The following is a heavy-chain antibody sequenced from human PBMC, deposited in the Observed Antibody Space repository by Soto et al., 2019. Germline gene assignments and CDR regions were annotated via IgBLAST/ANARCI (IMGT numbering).Heavy chain of an antibody. Sequence: GGPMRLSCADAGCTFSNYTVNWDSKAPGKEVEWVSSISSSSRYIYYADSVKGRFTISRDNAKNSLYLQMNSLRAEDTAVYYCAKETTPGTAFDIWGQGTMVTVS. CDR3: AKETTPGTAFDI. CDR2: ISSSSRYI. CDR1: GCTFSNYT. V-gene: IGHV3-21*01. D-gene: IGHD4-17*01. J-gene: IGHJ3*02.